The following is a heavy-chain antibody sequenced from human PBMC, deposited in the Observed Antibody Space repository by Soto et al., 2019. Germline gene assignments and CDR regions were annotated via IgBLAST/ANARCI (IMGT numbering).Heavy chain of an antibody. CDR3: ARAYYYDSSGYAPAYDI. CDR1: GYTFTSYY. Sequence: ASVKVSCKASGYTFTSYYMHWVRQAPGQGLEWMGIINPSGGSTSYAQKFQGRVTMTRDTSTSTVYMELSSLRSEDTAVYYCARAYYYDSSGYAPAYDIWGQGTTVTV. CDR2: INPSGGST. V-gene: IGHV1-46*01. J-gene: IGHJ3*02. D-gene: IGHD3-22*01.